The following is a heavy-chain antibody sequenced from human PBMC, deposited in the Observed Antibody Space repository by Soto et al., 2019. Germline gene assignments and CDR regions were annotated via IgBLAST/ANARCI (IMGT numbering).Heavy chain of an antibody. V-gene: IGHV4-39*01. Sequence: QLQESGPGLAQPSETLSLSCTVSGGSFSSNSHFWAWIRQPPGKGLEWIGSTYFGVNSRYKPSIESRVTSSVDTSKTQFSLKVNSVTASDTAIYYCARSETGGNPHLYFDLWGRGTLVIVSS. CDR1: GGSFSSNSHF. D-gene: IGHD2-15*01. CDR2: TYFGVNS. J-gene: IGHJ2*01. CDR3: ARSETGGNPHLYFDL.